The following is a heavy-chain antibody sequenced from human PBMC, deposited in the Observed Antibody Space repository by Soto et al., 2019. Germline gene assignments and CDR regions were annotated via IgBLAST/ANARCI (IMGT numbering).Heavy chain of an antibody. D-gene: IGHD3-22*01. Sequence: GGSLRLSCAASGFTFSSYAMSWVRQAPGKGLEWVSTISGSAGSTYYADSVKGRFTISRDNSRNTVYLQMNSLRAEDTAVYYCAKEVGNSGYYSCFDYWGQGTLVTFCS. CDR1: GFTFSSYA. V-gene: IGHV3-23*01. CDR3: AKEVGNSGYYSCFDY. J-gene: IGHJ4*02. CDR2: ISGSAGST.